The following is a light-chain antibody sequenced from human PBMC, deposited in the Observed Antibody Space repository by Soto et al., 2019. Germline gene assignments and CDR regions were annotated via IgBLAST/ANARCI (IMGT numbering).Light chain of an antibody. CDR2: GAS. Sequence: EIVLTQSPGTLSLSPGERATLSCRASQSVSSNFLAWYQHKPGQAPRLLIYGASSRATGIPDRFSGSGSGTDFTLTISRLEPEDFAVFYCQQYGDSLCTFGPGTKVEIK. CDR1: QSVSSNF. V-gene: IGKV3-20*01. J-gene: IGKJ3*01. CDR3: QQYGDSLCT.